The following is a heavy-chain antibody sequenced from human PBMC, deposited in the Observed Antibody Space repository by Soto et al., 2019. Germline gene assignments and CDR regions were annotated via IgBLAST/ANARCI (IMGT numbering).Heavy chain of an antibody. CDR3: AREDSCYGPEPKSSYSGMDV. V-gene: IGHV1-69*13. J-gene: IGHJ6*02. CDR2: IIPIFGTA. CDR1: GATFSSYA. D-gene: IGHD5-12*01. Sequence: SVKVSCKASGATFSSYAIIWVRQAPGQGLEWMGGIIPIFGTANYAQKFQGSVTITADESTSTAYMELSSLRSEDTPVYYCAREDSCYGPEPKSSYSGMDVWGEANTVKVSS.